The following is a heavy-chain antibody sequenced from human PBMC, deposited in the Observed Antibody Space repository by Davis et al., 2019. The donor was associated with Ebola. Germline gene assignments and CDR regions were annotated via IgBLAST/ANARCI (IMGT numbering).Heavy chain of an antibody. J-gene: IGHJ5*02. D-gene: IGHD3-3*01. CDR1: GGTFSSYA. CDR3: ARDLLRDWTDV. Sequence: AASVKVSCKASGGTFSSYAISWVRQAPGEGLEWMGGIIPIFGTPNYAHRFQGRVTITADESTSTVYMELTRLTSEDTAVYYCARDLLRDWTDVWGLGTLVTVSS. CDR2: IIPIFGTP. V-gene: IGHV1-69*13.